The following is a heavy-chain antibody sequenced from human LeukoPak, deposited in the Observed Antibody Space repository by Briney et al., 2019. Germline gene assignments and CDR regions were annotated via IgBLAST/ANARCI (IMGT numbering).Heavy chain of an antibody. CDR1: GFTFSSHS. CDR3: ARAVSEWLNPYYYGMDV. J-gene: IGHJ6*02. D-gene: IGHD3-3*01. CDR2: ISSSSSTI. Sequence: GGSPRLSCAASGFTFSSHSMNWVRQAPGKGLEWVSYISSSSSTIYYADSVKGRFTIPRDNSKNTLYLQMNSLRAEDTAVYYCARAVSEWLNPYYYGMDVWGQGTTVTVSS. V-gene: IGHV3-48*01.